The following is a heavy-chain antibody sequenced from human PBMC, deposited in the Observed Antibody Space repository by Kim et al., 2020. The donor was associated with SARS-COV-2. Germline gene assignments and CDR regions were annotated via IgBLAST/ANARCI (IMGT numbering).Heavy chain of an antibody. J-gene: IGHJ4*02. CDR1: GGSISSSSYY. CDR2: IYYSGST. D-gene: IGHD2-2*01. Sequence: SETLSLTCTVSGGSISSSSYYWGWIRQPPGKGLEWIGSIYYSGSTYYNPSLKSRVTISVDTSKNQFSLKLSSVTAADTAVYYCARQPIIVVVPAAKVSYFDYWGQGTLVTVSS. V-gene: IGHV4-39*01. CDR3: ARQPIIVVVPAAKVSYFDY.